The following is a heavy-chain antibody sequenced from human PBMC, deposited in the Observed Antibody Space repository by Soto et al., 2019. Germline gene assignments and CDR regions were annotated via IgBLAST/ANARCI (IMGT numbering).Heavy chain of an antibody. CDR1: GYSFTNYW. V-gene: IGHV5-10-1*01. J-gene: IGHJ3*02. Sequence: GESLKISCKGSGYSFTNYWTTWVRQMPGKGLEYMGRIDPDDSYTKYSPSFQAHVTISVDRSISTAYLQWTSLKASDSGMYFCARHPRSEWYFHAFDIWGQGAVVTVSS. CDR3: ARHPRSEWYFHAFDI. D-gene: IGHD3-3*01. CDR2: IDPDDSYT.